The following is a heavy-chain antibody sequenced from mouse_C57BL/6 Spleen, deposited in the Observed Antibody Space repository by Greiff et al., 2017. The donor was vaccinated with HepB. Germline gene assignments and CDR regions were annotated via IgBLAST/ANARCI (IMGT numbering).Heavy chain of an antibody. Sequence: VHVKQSGAELVKPGASVKLSCKASGYTFTEYTIHWVKQRSGKGLEWIGWFYPGSGSIKYNEKFKDKATLTADKSSSTVYMELSRLTSEDSAVYFCARHETYYGSRYAMDYWGQGTSVTVSS. J-gene: IGHJ4*01. V-gene: IGHV1-62-2*01. D-gene: IGHD1-1*01. CDR1: GYTFTEYT. CDR3: ARHETYYGSRYAMDY. CDR2: FYPGSGSI.